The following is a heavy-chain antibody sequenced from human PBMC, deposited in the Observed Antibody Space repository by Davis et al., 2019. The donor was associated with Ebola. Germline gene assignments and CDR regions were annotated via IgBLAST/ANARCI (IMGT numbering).Heavy chain of an antibody. CDR1: GDSISSRNW. V-gene: IGHV4-4*02. CDR2: IYHGGIT. CDR3: ATERWLQSHNLPLYYGMDV. D-gene: IGHD5-24*01. J-gene: IGHJ6*02. Sequence: GSLRLSCGVSGDSISSRNWWSWVRRSPAKGLEWIGEIYHGGITNYNPSLKSRVTISVDSSKNQFSLKLSSVTAADTAVYYCATERWLQSHNLPLYYGMDVWGQGTTVTVSS.